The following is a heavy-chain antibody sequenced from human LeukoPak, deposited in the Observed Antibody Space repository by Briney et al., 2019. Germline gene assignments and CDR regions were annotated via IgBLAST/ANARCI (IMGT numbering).Heavy chain of an antibody. J-gene: IGHJ3*02. V-gene: IGHV3-48*01. CDR3: ARGPKGWDAFDI. D-gene: IGHD2-15*01. Sequence: PGGSLRLSCAASGFTFSAYAMNWVRQAPGKGLEWVSYISSSSGTIYYADSVKGRFTISRDNANNSLFLQMNSLRAEDTAVYYCARGPKGWDAFDIWGQGTMVTVSS. CDR2: ISSSSGTI. CDR1: GFTFSAYA.